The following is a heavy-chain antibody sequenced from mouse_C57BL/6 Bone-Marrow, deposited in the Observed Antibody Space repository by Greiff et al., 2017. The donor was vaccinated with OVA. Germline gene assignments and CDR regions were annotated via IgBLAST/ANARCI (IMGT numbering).Heavy chain of an antibody. Sequence: QVQLQQSGAELVRPGTSVKMSCKASGYTFTNYWIGWAKQRPGHGLEWIGDIYPGGGYTNYNEKFKGKATLTADKSSSTAYMQFSSLTSEDSAIHYCARSGDRDGYYLFAYWGQGTLVTVSA. V-gene: IGHV1-63*01. D-gene: IGHD2-3*01. CDR1: GYTFTNYW. CDR2: IYPGGGYT. J-gene: IGHJ3*01. CDR3: ARSGDRDGYYLFAY.